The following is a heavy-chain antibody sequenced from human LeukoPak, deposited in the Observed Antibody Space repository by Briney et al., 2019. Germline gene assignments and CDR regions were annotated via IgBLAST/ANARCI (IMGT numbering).Heavy chain of an antibody. CDR3: SLLAVASPQDY. CDR2: ISSSGSTM. V-gene: IGHV3-48*03. Sequence: PGGSLRLSCAASGFTFSTYEMHWVRQAPGKGLEWVSDISSSGSTMYYADSVKGRFTTSRDNAKNLLYLQMHSLGAEDTAVYYCSLLAVASPQDYWGQGTLVTVSS. CDR1: GFTFSTYE. J-gene: IGHJ4*02. D-gene: IGHD6-19*01.